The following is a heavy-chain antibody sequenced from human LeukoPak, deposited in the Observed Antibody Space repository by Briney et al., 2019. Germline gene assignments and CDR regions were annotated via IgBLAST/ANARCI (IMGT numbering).Heavy chain of an antibody. J-gene: IGHJ4*02. CDR3: AKDLFDSRKGGDYFDY. CDR1: GFTFSSYW. CDR2: VSGSGGTT. V-gene: IGHV3-23*01. Sequence: PGGSLRLSCAASGFTFSSYWMHWVRQAPGKGLEWVSAVSGSGGTTYYADSVKGRFTISRDNSKKTLYLQMNSLRAEDTAVYYCAKDLFDSRKGGDYFDYWGQGTLVTVS. D-gene: IGHD3-22*01.